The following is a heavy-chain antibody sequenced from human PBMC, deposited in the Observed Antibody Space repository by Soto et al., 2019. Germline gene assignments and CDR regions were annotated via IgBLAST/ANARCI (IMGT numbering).Heavy chain of an antibody. CDR2: ISSSSSYI. V-gene: IGHV3-21*01. Sequence: GGSLRLSCAASGFTFSSYSMNWVRQAPGKGLEWVSSISSSSSYIYYADSVKGRFTISRDNAKNSLYLQMNSLRAEDTAVYYCVRDQLTGTLYDAFDIWGQGTMVTVSS. CDR3: VRDQLTGTLYDAFDI. CDR1: GFTFSSYS. D-gene: IGHD1-20*01. J-gene: IGHJ3*02.